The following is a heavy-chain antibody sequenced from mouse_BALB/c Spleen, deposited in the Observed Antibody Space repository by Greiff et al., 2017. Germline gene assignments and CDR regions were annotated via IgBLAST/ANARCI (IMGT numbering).Heavy chain of an antibody. D-gene: IGHD1-1*01. CDR3: ATLRPNAMDY. Sequence: DVKLVESGGGLVQPGGSLKLSCAASGFTFSSFGMHWVRQAPEKGLEWVAYISSGSSTIYYADTVKGRFTISRDNPKNTLFLQMTSLRSEDTAMYYCATLRPNAMDYWGQGTSVTVSS. V-gene: IGHV5-17*02. CDR2: ISSGSSTI. J-gene: IGHJ4*01. CDR1: GFTFSSFG.